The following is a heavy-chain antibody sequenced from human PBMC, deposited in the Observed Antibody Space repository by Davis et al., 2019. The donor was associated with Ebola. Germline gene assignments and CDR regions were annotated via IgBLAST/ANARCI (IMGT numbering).Heavy chain of an antibody. CDR3: ARASHMDV. V-gene: IGHV3-11*04. Sequence: GGSLRLSCAASGFSFSDYYMNWIRQAPGKGPEWVSDISSSGNTKNYADSVKGRFTISRDNSKNTLYLQMNSLRAEDTAVYYCARASHMDVWGQGTTVTVSS. CDR1: GFSFSDYY. J-gene: IGHJ6*02. CDR2: ISSSGNTK.